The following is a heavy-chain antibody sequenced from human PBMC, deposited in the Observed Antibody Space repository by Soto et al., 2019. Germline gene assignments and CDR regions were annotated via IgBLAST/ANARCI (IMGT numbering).Heavy chain of an antibody. CDR2: ISYDGSNK. CDR3: ARVSPAAHFDY. Sequence: QVPLVESGGGVVQPGRSLRLSCAASGFTFSSYAMHWVRQAPGKGLEWVAVISYDGSNKYYADSVKGRFTISRDNSKNTLYLQMNSLRAEDTAVYYCARVSPAAHFDYWGQGTLVTVSS. CDR1: GFTFSSYA. D-gene: IGHD6-13*01. J-gene: IGHJ4*02. V-gene: IGHV3-30-3*01.